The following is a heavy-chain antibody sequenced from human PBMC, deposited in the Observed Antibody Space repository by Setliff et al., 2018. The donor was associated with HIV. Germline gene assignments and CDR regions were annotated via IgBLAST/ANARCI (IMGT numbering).Heavy chain of an antibody. Sequence: GSLRLSCAASGFTFNTYWMHWVRQSPGKGLVWVSHSNSDGSSTTYADSVKGRYTISRDNSKSTLYLQMNGLRVEDTAVYYCAKDGISGGAYPPYYFDYWGHGTLVTVSS. J-gene: IGHJ4*01. D-gene: IGHD2-15*01. CDR3: AKDGISGGAYPPYYFDY. CDR1: GFTFNTYW. V-gene: IGHV3-74*03. CDR2: SNSDGSST.